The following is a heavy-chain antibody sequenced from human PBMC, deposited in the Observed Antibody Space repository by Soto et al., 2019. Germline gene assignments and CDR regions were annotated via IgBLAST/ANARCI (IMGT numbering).Heavy chain of an antibody. CDR1: GGSISSYY. CDR3: ARVGGSSYLHYKSWFDP. V-gene: IGHV4-59*01. D-gene: IGHD2-15*01. Sequence: QVQLQESGPGLVKPSETLSLTCTVSGGSISSYYWSWIRQPPGKGLERIGYIYYSGSTNYNPSLKSRVPISXXPXKXXFSLKLSSVTAADTAVYYCARVGGSSYLHYKSWFDPWGQGTLVTVAS. CDR2: IYYSGST. J-gene: IGHJ5*02.